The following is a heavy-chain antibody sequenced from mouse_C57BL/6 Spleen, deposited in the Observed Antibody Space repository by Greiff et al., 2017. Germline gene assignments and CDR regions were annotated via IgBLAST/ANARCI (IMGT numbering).Heavy chain of an antibody. V-gene: IGHV1-82*01. CDR3: ARDYAMDY. CDR1: GYAFSSSW. J-gene: IGHJ4*01. Sequence: VKLMESGPELVKPGASVKISCKASGYAFSSSWMNWVKQRPGQGLEWIGRIYPGDGDTNYNGKFKGKATLTADKSSSTAYLQLSSLTSEDSAVYFCARDYAMDYWGQGTSVTVSS. CDR2: IYPGDGDT.